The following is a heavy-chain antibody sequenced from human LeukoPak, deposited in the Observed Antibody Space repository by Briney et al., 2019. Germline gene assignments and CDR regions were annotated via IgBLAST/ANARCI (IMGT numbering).Heavy chain of an antibody. D-gene: IGHD6-19*01. CDR1: GGSLSSSSYY. J-gene: IGHJ4*02. CDR3: ARLYSSGWYSPAL. V-gene: IGHV4-39*01. Sequence: SETLSLTCTVSGGSLSSSSYYWGWIRQPPGKGLEWIGSIYYSGRAYYNPSLNSRVTISVDTSKNPFSLKPSSVTAADPAVSFRARLYSSGWYSPALWGQGTLVTVPS. CDR2: IYYSGRA.